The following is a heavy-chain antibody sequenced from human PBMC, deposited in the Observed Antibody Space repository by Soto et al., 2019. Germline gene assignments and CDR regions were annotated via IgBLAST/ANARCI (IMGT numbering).Heavy chain of an antibody. J-gene: IGHJ6*02. CDR3: ARGDSTDCSNGVCSFFYNRDMDV. V-gene: IGHV1-2*04. CDR1: GYSITDYH. Sequence: SVKGSCKASGYSITDYHIDWVRQAPGQGLEWLGRINPKSGGTSTAQKFQGWVTMTTDTSISTASMELTRLTSDDTAIYYCARGDSTDCSNGVCSFFYNRDMDVWGQGTTVTVSS. CDR2: INPKSGGT. D-gene: IGHD2-8*01.